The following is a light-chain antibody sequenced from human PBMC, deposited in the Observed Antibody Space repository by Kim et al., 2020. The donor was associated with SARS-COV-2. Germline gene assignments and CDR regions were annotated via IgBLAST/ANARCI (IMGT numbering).Light chain of an antibody. V-gene: IGKV1-5*03. J-gene: IGKJ1*01. CDR1: QSISTW. Sequence: SASVGTRFTITCRARQSISTWLAWYQQKPGQAPKLLIYAASALESGVPSRFSGSGSGTEFTLTISSLQPDDFATYYCQQYDNYGTFGQGTKVDIK. CDR3: QQYDNYGT. CDR2: AAS.